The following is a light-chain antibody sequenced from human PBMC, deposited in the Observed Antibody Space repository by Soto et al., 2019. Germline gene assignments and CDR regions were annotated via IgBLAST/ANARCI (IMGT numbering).Light chain of an antibody. J-gene: IGKJ2*01. CDR1: QSIDNW. Sequence: DIQMTQSPSFVSASVGDRVTITCRASQSIDNWLAWYQQKPGKAPKLLIYDASTLESGVLSGFSGSGSGTEFTLTISSLRPDDFATYYCQHYDTFPYTFGQGTKLEIK. CDR3: QHYDTFPYT. CDR2: DAS. V-gene: IGKV1-5*01.